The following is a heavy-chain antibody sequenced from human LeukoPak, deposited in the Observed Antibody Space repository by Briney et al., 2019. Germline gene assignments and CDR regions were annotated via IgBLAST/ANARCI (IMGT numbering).Heavy chain of an antibody. J-gene: IGHJ4*02. V-gene: IGHV3-7*01. CDR3: ARDGGKADYDFWSGYPYYFDY. Sequence: GGSLRLSCAASGFTFSSYWMSWVRQAPGKGLEWVANIKQDGSEKYYVDSVKGRFTISRDNAKNSLYLQMNSLRAEDTAVYYCARDGGKADYDFWSGYPYYFDYWGQGTLVTVSS. CDR2: IKQDGSEK. D-gene: IGHD3-3*01. CDR1: GFTFSSYW.